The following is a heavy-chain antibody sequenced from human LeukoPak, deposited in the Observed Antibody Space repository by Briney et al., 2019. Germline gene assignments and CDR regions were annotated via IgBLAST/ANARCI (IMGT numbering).Heavy chain of an antibody. V-gene: IGHV1-18*01. D-gene: IGHD6-19*01. CDR1: GYIFSTYG. Sequence: GASVTVSFTASGYIFSTYGISWVRQAPGQGLEWMGCISVYNGNTNYAQKLQGRVTMTTDTSTSTAYMELRSLRSDDTAAYYCARRRSEEFDFDCWGQGTLVTVSS. CDR2: ISVYNGNT. CDR3: ARRRSEEFDFDC. J-gene: IGHJ4*02.